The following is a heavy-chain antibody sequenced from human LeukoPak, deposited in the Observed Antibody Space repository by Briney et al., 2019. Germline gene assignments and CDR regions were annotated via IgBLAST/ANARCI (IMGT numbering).Heavy chain of an antibody. CDR3: AKRDGVF. CDR2: IRGSGGST. CDR1: GLSFSNFA. J-gene: IGHJ1*01. D-gene: IGHD2-8*01. V-gene: IGHV3-23*01. Sequence: GGSLRLSCEASGLSFSNFAMSWVRPAPGKGLEWVSTIRGSGGSTDYADSVKGRFTISRDNSKNTLYLQMNSLRAEDRAVYYCAKRDGVFWGQGTLVTVSS.